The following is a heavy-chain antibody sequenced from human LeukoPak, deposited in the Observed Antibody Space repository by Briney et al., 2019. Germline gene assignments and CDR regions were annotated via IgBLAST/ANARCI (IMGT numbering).Heavy chain of an antibody. CDR3: ARGDSSTWSFKI. Sequence: PSETLSLTCTVSGGPISSSSYYWGWIRQPPGKGLEWIGGIYYSGSTYYNPSLKSRVTISVDTSKNQFSLKLSSVTAADTAVYYCARGDSSTWSFKIWGQGTLVTVSS. D-gene: IGHD6-13*01. CDR1: GGPISSSSYY. J-gene: IGHJ4*02. CDR2: IYYSGST. V-gene: IGHV4-39*01.